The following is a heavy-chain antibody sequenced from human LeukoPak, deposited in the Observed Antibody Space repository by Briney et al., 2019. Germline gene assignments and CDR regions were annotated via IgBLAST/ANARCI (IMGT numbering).Heavy chain of an antibody. CDR2: ISGSGGTT. Sequence: GGPLRLSCAASGFTFSSYVMSWVRQAPGKGLEWVSSISGSGGTTYYTDSVKGRFTISRDNSKNTLYLQMSSLRAEDTALYYCAKSKRFGELLPVNPDYWGQGTLVTVSS. J-gene: IGHJ4*02. CDR3: AKSKRFGELLPVNPDY. CDR1: GFTFSSYV. D-gene: IGHD3-10*01. V-gene: IGHV3-23*01.